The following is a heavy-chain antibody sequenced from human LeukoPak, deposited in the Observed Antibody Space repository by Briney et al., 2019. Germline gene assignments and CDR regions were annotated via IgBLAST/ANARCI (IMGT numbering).Heavy chain of an antibody. D-gene: IGHD4-17*01. Sequence: SETLSLTCTVSGGPISSYNWSWIQQPPGKGLQRTGYLYYSGSTNYNPSLKSRVTISVDTSKNQLSLKLSSVTAADTAVYYCASRRTVNYYYGMDVWGKGTTVTVSS. CDR3: ASRRTVNYYYGMDV. V-gene: IGHV4-59*01. CDR2: LYYSGST. CDR1: GGPISSYN. J-gene: IGHJ6*04.